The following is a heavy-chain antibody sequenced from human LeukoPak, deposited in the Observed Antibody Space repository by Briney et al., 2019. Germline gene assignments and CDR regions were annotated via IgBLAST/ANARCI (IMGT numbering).Heavy chain of an antibody. CDR2: ISPNSGDT. CDR1: GYSFTGYY. Sequence: ASVKVSCKASGYSFTGYYMHWVRQAPGQGLEWMGWISPNSGDTNYAQKFQGRVTMTRDTSISTAYMEVSGLRSDDTAVYYCARDGNLDYWGQGTLATVSS. CDR3: ARDGNLDY. J-gene: IGHJ4*02. V-gene: IGHV1-2*02.